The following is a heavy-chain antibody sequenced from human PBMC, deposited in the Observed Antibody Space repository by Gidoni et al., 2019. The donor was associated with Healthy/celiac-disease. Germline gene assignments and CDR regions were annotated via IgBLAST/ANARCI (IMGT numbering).Heavy chain of an antibody. J-gene: IGHJ6*02. CDR2: IDWDDDK. V-gene: IGHV2-70*15. CDR3: ARIRNYYDSSGYYSLGGMDV. D-gene: IGHD3-22*01. Sequence: QVTLRESGPALVKPTQTLTLTCTFSGFSLSTSGMCVSWIRQPPGKALEWLARIDWDDDKYSSTSLKTRLTISKDTSKNQVVLTMTNMDPVDTATYYCARIRNYYDSSGYYSLGGMDVWGQGTTVTVSS. CDR1: GFSLSTSGMC.